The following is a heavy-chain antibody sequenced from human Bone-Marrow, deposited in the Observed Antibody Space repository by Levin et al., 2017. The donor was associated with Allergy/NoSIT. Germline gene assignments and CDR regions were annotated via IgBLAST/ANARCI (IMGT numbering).Heavy chain of an antibody. J-gene: IGHJ5*02. Sequence: SETLSLTCTVSGDSINNTNHYWSWIRQPAGKGLEWIGRMFAGGAATYNRSRRSRVTISIDTSKNQLSLKLTTVTAADTAVYYCARDETFSSGHTGWFDPWGQGTLVTVSS. CDR1: GDSINNTNHY. D-gene: IGHD6-25*01. CDR3: ARDETFSSGHTGWFDP. V-gene: IGHV4-61*02. CDR2: MFAGGAA.